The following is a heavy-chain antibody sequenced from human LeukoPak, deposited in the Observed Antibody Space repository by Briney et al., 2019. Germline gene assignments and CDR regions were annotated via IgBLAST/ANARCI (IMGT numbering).Heavy chain of an antibody. CDR2: IYYSGST. CDR3: ARRTNQYYDFWSGYPCYFDY. CDR1: GGSISSYY. Sequence: PSGTLSLTCTVSGGSISSYYWSWIRQPPGKGLEWIGYIYYSGSTNYNPSLKSRVTISVDTSKNQFSLKLSSVTAADTAVYYCARRTNQYYDFWSGYPCYFDYWGQGTLVTVSS. D-gene: IGHD3-3*01. V-gene: IGHV4-59*01. J-gene: IGHJ4*02.